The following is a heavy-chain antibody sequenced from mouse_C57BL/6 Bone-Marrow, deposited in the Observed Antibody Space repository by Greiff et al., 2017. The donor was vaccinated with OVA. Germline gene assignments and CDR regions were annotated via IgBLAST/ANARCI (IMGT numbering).Heavy chain of an antibody. CDR1: GYTFTDYE. V-gene: IGHV1-15*01. Sequence: QVQLKESGAELVRPGASVTLSCKASGYTFTDYEMHWVKQTPVHGLEWIGAIDPETGGTAYNQKFKGKAILTADKSSSTAYMELRSLTSEDSAVYYCTRGQRGDYWGQGTTLTVSS. CDR2: IDPETGGT. J-gene: IGHJ2*01. CDR3: TRGQRGDY.